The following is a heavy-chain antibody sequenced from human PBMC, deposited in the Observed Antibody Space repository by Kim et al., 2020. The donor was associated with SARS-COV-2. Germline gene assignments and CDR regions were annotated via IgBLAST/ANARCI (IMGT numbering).Heavy chain of an antibody. Sequence: YYVDSVKGRFTISRDNAKNSRYLQMKSLRAEDTAVYYCAREGRSTYFSDYWGQGTLVTVSS. CDR3: AREGRSTYFSDY. J-gene: IGHJ4*02. D-gene: IGHD1-26*01. V-gene: IGHV3-7*01.